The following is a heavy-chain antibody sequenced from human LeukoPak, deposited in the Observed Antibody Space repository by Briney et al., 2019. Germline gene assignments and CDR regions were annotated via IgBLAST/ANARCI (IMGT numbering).Heavy chain of an antibody. V-gene: IGHV3-23*01. CDR2: VSGRGVTT. Sequence: GGSLRLSCVASGFSFNRFPMSWVRHAPGKGLEWVSSVSGRGVTTWQAKTVKGRFTISKDNSKSTMFLQLNSLRAEDTAIYYCTKDHISCVGAGCLLHEDWGQGTLVTVSS. CDR1: GFSFNRFP. CDR3: TKDHISCVGAGCLLHED. J-gene: IGHJ4*02. D-gene: IGHD3-9*01.